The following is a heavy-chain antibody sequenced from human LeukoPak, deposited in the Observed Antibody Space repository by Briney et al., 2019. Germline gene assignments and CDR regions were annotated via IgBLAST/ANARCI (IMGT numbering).Heavy chain of an antibody. J-gene: IGHJ4*02. Sequence: GGSLRPSCVASGFTFSSYGMSWVRQAPGKGLEWVSAISGSDDSTYYADSVRGRFTISRDVSKNTLFLQMNSLRVEDTALYYCTKAKYYHFDYWGQGTLVTVSS. D-gene: IGHD3-16*01. CDR3: TKAKYYHFDY. V-gene: IGHV3-23*01. CDR2: ISGSDDST. CDR1: GFTFSSYG.